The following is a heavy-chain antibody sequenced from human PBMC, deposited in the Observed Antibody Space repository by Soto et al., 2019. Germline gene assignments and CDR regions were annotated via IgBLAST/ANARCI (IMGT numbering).Heavy chain of an antibody. CDR3: ARLSGFFFEAEDGIRVTVPVSAFLLNRSSDL. J-gene: IGHJ2*01. Sequence: RQSPSRGLEWLGRTYYRSKWYNDYAVSVKSRITINPDTSKNQFSLQLNSVTPEDTAVYYCARLSGFFFEAEDGIRVTVPVSAFLLNRSSDL. D-gene: IGHD3-16*02. V-gene: IGHV6-1*01. CDR2: TYYRSKWYN.